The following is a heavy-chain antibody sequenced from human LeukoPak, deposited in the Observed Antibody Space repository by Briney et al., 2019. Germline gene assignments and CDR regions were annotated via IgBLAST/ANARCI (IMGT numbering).Heavy chain of an antibody. J-gene: IGHJ5*02. Sequence: GGSLRLSCAASGLTFSSYWMSWVRQAPGKGLEWVSFISRSSSYIHYADSVKGRFTISRDNAKNSLYLQMNSLRAEDTAVYYCARDGGGYRFYNWFDPWGQGTLVTVSS. CDR1: GLTFSSYW. CDR3: ARDGGGYRFYNWFDP. D-gene: IGHD5-12*01. CDR2: ISRSSSYI. V-gene: IGHV3-21*01.